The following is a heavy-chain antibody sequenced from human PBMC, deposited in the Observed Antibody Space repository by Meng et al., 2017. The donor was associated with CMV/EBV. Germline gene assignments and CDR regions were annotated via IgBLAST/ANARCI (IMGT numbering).Heavy chain of an antibody. D-gene: IGHD6-19*01. J-gene: IGHJ6*02. CDR3: ASTGGGSGFAYYYYYRMDV. Sequence: GGSLRLSCAASGFTFSSYWMSWVRQAPGKGLEWVANIKQGGSGKYYVDSVKGRFTISRDNAKNSLYLQMNSLRAEDTAVYYCASTGGGSGFAYYYYYRMDVWGQGTTVTVSS. CDR1: GFTFSSYW. CDR2: IKQGGSGK. V-gene: IGHV3-7*01.